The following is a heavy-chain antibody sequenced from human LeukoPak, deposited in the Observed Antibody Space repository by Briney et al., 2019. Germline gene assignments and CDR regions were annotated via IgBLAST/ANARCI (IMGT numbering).Heavy chain of an antibody. CDR2: ISSSSSTI. J-gene: IGHJ4*02. D-gene: IGHD6-13*01. V-gene: IGHV3-48*04. CDR3: ARDIAAAGTLIDY. Sequence: GGSLRLSCAASGFTFSKYNMNWVRHAPGKGLEWVSYISSSSSTIYYADSVKGRFTISRDNAKNSLYLQMNSLRSEDTAVYYCARDIAAAGTLIDYWGQGTLVTVSS. CDR1: GFTFSKYN.